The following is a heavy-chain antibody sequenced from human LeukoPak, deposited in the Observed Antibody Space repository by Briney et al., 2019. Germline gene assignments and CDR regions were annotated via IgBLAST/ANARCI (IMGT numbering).Heavy chain of an antibody. D-gene: IGHD5-24*01. V-gene: IGHV4-39*07. Sequence: SETLFLTCTVSGGSISSSSYYWGWIRQPPGKGLEWIGSIYYSGSTYYNPSLKSRVTISVDTSKNQFSLKLSSVTAADTAVYYCAREEMAKIGTFDYWGQGTLVTVSS. CDR3: AREEMAKIGTFDY. CDR1: GGSISSSSYY. J-gene: IGHJ4*02. CDR2: IYYSGST.